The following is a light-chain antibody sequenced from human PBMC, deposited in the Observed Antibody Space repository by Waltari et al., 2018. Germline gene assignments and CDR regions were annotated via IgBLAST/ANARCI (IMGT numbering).Light chain of an antibody. V-gene: IGLV2-11*01. CDR1: SSDVGGYTY. CDR3: CSYAGSYTYVV. Sequence: QSALTQPRSVSGSPGQSVTISCTGTSSDVGGYTYVPWYQQHPGKAPKLMIYYVSKRPSGVPDRFSGSKSGNTASLTISGLQAEDEAEYYCCSYAGSYTYVVFGGGTKLTVL. J-gene: IGLJ2*01. CDR2: YVS.